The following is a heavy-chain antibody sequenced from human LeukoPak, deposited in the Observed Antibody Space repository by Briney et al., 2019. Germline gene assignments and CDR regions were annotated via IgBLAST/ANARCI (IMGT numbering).Heavy chain of an antibody. V-gene: IGHV4-34*01. J-gene: IGHJ4*02. D-gene: IGHD2-2*01. Sequence: SETLSLTCTVSGGSISSYYWSWIRQPPGKGLEWIGEINHSGSTNYNPSLKSRVTISVDTSKNQFSLKLSSVTAADTAVYYCAREGRGLGYCSSTSCYLFDYWGQGTLVTVSS. CDR1: GGSISSYY. CDR2: INHSGST. CDR3: AREGRGLGYCSSTSCYLFDY.